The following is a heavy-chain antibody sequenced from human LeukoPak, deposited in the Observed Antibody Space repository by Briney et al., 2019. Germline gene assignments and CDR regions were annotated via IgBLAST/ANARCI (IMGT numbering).Heavy chain of an antibody. CDR3: VLTYYYGMDV. CDR2: IGSAGDT. D-gene: IGHD2-15*01. V-gene: IGHV3-13*01. J-gene: IGHJ6*02. CDR1: GFTFSSYD. Sequence: PGGSLRLSCAASGFTFSSYDMHWVRQGTGEGLEWVSAIGSAGDTYYAGSVKGRFTISRESAKKSLYLHMNSLRAGDTAVYYCVLTYYYGMDVWGQGTTVTVSS.